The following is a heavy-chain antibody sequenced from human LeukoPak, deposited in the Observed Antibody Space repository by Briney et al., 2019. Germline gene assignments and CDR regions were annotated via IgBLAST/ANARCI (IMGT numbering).Heavy chain of an antibody. Sequence: SETLSLTCAVSAGSISTGGYSWSWIRQPPGKGLEWIGYIYHSGSTYYNPSLKSRVTISVDRSKNQFSLKLSSVTAADTAVYYCARERVYGMDVWGQGTTVTVSS. V-gene: IGHV4-30-2*01. CDR3: ARERVYGMDV. CDR1: AGSISTGGYS. CDR2: IYHSGST. J-gene: IGHJ6*02.